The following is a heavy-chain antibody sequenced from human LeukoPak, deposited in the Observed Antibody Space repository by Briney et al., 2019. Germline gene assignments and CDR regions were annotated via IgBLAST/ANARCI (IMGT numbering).Heavy chain of an antibody. CDR1: GGSISSSSYY. Sequence: PSETLSLTCTVSGGSISSSSYYWGWIRRPPGKGLEWIGSIYYSGSTYYNPSLKSRVTISVDTSKNQFSLKLTSVTAADTAMYYCARGKVGAARLFVHWGQGTLVTVSS. V-gene: IGHV4-39*07. D-gene: IGHD6-6*01. CDR3: ARGKVGAARLFVH. J-gene: IGHJ4*02. CDR2: IYYSGST.